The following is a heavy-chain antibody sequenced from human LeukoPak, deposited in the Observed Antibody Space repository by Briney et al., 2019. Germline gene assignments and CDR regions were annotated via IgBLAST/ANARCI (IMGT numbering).Heavy chain of an antibody. D-gene: IGHD4-23*01. CDR1: EETFTNYY. V-gene: IGHV1-46*01. CDR2: INPIGDRA. CDR3: TRDMSKVVTAISYAFDV. Sequence: ASVKVSCKASEETFTNYYMHWVRQAPGQGLEWLGMINPIGDRAAYAQNFQGRITMTRDTSTTTLYLQLSSLSSEDTAVYYCTRDMSKVVTAISYAFDVWGQGTLVTVSS. J-gene: IGHJ3*01.